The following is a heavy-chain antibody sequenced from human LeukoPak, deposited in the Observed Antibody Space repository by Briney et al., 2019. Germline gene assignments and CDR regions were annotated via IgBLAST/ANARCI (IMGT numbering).Heavy chain of an antibody. CDR3: ARDPGIAAAGTVGYFDF. D-gene: IGHD6-13*01. Sequence: PGGSLRLSCAASGFTFSSYWMSWVRQAPGKGLEWVANIKQDGSRIHYVDSVKGRFTISRDNAKSSLYLQMNSLRAEDTAVYYCARDPGIAAAGTVGYFDFWGQGTLVTVSS. CDR2: IKQDGSRI. J-gene: IGHJ4*02. CDR1: GFTFSSYW. V-gene: IGHV3-7*01.